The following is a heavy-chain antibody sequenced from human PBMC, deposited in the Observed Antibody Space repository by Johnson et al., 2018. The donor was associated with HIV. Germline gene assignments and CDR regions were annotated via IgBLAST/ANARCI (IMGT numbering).Heavy chain of an antibody. D-gene: IGHD3-10*01. CDR2: IYSGGST. Sequence: VQLVESGGGVVRPGGSLRLSCAASGFTFDDYGMSWVRQAPGKGLEWVSVIYSGGSTYYADSVTGRFTISRDNSKNTLYLQMNSLRAEDTAVYYCARAGGSGDAFDIWGQGTMVTVSS. V-gene: IGHV3-53*01. CDR3: ARAGGSGDAFDI. CDR1: GFTFDDYG. J-gene: IGHJ3*02.